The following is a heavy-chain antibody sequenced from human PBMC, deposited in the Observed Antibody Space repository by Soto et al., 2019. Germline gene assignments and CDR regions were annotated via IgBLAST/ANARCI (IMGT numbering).Heavy chain of an antibody. V-gene: IGHV4-39*01. CDR2: IYYTGST. Sequence: QLQLQESGPGLVKPSGTLSLTCSVSAGSISSSSYYWGWIRQPPGKGLEWIGSIYYTGSTYHNPSLKSPVTISVDTSKNQFSLKLSSVTGADTAVYYCARLCSGGRCYVWGQGSLVTVSS. CDR3: ARLCSGGRCYV. CDR1: AGSISSSSYY. D-gene: IGHD2-15*01. J-gene: IGHJ4*02.